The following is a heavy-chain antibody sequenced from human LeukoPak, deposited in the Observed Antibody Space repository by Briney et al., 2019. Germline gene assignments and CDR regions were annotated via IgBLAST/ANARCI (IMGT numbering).Heavy chain of an antibody. Sequence: GSLRLSCAASGFPFSSYGMQWVRQAPGKGLEWVAVIWYDGSNKYYADSVKGRFTISRDNSKNTLYLQMNSLRAEDTAVYYCAKFSGPYSSGWYFDYWGQGTLVTVSS. CDR2: IWYDGSNK. D-gene: IGHD6-19*01. J-gene: IGHJ4*02. CDR3: AKFSGPYSSGWYFDY. V-gene: IGHV3-33*06. CDR1: GFPFSSYG.